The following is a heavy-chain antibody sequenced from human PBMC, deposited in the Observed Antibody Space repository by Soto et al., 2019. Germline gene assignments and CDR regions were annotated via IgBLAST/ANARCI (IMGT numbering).Heavy chain of an antibody. CDR2: IRPSGENT. CDR3: VTEPKESFYFDF. CDR1: SYTLSKYN. Sequence: ASVKVSCKASSYTLSKYNIHWLRQAPGQGLEWLGIIRPSGENTGYAQRFQGRVTVTRDTSTSTVYMELTSLKSDDTGVYYCVTEPKESFYFDFWGQGILVTVSS. D-gene: IGHD3-10*01. J-gene: IGHJ4*02. V-gene: IGHV1-46*01.